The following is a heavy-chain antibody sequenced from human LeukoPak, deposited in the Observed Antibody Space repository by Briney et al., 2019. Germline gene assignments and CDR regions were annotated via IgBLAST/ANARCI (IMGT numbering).Heavy chain of an antibody. CDR2: ISSSGSTI. CDR1: GFTFSSYN. Sequence: GGSLRLSCAASGFTFSSYNMNWVRQAPGKGLEWVSYISSSGSTIYYADSVKGRFTISRDNAKSSLYLQMNSLRAEDTAVYYCARRSRYDYVWGSYRYEVKDARDAFDIWGQGTMVTVSS. J-gene: IGHJ3*02. CDR3: ARRSRYDYVWGSYRYEVKDARDAFDI. D-gene: IGHD3-16*02. V-gene: IGHV3-48*01.